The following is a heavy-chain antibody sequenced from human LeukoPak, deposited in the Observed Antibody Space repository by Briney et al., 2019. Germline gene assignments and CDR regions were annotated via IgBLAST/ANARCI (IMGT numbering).Heavy chain of an antibody. J-gene: IGHJ4*02. CDR2: ISGDGGST. Sequence: PGGSLRLSCAASGFTFDDYAMHWVRQAPGKGLEWVSLISGDGGSTYYADSVKGGFTISRDNSKNSLYLQMNSLRTEDTALYYCAKDIRARYDFWSGYYGPSFDYWGQGTLVTVSS. CDR3: AKDIRARYDFWSGYYGPSFDY. CDR1: GFTFDDYA. V-gene: IGHV3-43*02. D-gene: IGHD3-3*01.